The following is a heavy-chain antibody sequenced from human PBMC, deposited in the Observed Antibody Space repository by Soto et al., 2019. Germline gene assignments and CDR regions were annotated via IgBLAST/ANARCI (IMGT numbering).Heavy chain of an antibody. CDR3: TRDIGGKGAY. D-gene: IGHD3-10*01. CDR1: GFTFSSYW. CDR2: IDEYGSTI. V-gene: IGHV3-74*01. J-gene: IGHJ4*02. Sequence: GALRLSCAASGFTFSSYWMHWVRQVPGKGLLWVSRIDEYGSTINYADSVKGRFTISRDNARNTLYLEMNSLRAEDTALYYCTRDIGGKGAYWGPGTLVTVSS.